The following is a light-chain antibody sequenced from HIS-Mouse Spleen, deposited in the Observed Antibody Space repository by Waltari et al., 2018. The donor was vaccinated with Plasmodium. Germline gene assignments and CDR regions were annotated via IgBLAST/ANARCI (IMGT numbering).Light chain of an antibody. J-gene: IGKJ2*01. CDR2: KAS. CDR1: QSISSR. CDR3: QHYNSYYT. V-gene: IGKV1-5*03. Sequence: DIQMTQSPSTLSASVGDRVTITCRARQSISSRLAWYQQEPGKAPKLLIYKASSLESGVPSRFSGSGSGTEFTLTISSLQPDDFATYYCQHYNSYYTFGQGTKLEIK.